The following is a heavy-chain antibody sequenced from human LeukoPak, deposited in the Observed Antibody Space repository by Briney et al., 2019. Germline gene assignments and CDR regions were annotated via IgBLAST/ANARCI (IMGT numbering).Heavy chain of an antibody. CDR3: ARERSLTMVRDAFDI. V-gene: IGHV3-33*01. CDR1: GFTFRSYG. CDR2: IWYDGSNK. Sequence: PGRSLRLSCAASGFTFRSYGMHWVRQAPGKGLEWVAVIWYDGSNKYYADSVKGRFTISRDNSKNTLYLQMNSLRAEDTAVYYCARERSLTMVRDAFDIWGQGTMVTVSS. J-gene: IGHJ3*02. D-gene: IGHD3-10*01.